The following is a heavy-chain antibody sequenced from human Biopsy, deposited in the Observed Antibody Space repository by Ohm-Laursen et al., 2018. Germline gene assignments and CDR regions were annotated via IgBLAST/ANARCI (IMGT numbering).Heavy chain of an antibody. D-gene: IGHD3-22*01. CDR1: GYAVNDYF. CDR3: TRGGYYYDSLAYYYWFDP. Sequence: ASSVKVSCKGSGYAVNDYFLHWLRQAPGQGPEWMGWISPNSGGTNYAQKFQGRVTVTRDTSISTAYVDLSSLRSDDTAVYYCTRGGYYYDSLAYYYWFDPWGQGTLVTVSS. CDR2: ISPNSGGT. V-gene: IGHV1-2*02. J-gene: IGHJ5*02.